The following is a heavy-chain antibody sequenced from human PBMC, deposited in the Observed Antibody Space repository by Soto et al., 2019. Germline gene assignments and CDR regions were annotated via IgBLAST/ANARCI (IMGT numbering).Heavy chain of an antibody. CDR2: ISYDGSNK. CDR1: GFTFSIYD. D-gene: IGHD1-26*01. J-gene: IGHJ4*01. CDR3: AKGSYTGMYSDFDY. V-gene: IGHV3-30*18. Sequence: GGSLRLSCTASGFTFSIYDMHWVRQALGKGLEWVALISYDGSNKSYRDSVKGRFTISRDNSRNTLYLQMNSLRAEDTAVYYCAKGSYTGMYSDFDYWGQGTLVTVSS.